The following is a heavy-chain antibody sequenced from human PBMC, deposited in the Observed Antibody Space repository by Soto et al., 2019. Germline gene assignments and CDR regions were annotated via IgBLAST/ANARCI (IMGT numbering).Heavy chain of an antibody. CDR3: ARAMGDWGTYYYYYGMDV. CDR1: GDSMTTNY. D-gene: IGHD3-16*01. J-gene: IGHJ6*02. CDR2: VYYSGAT. Sequence: LSLTCTVSGDSMTTNYWGWIRQPPGKGLEWIGYVYYSGATNYNPSLKSRVSMSPDPSRNQFSLKLTSVTAADTAVYYCARAMGDWGTYYYYYGMDVWGQGTMVTVSS. V-gene: IGHV4-59*01.